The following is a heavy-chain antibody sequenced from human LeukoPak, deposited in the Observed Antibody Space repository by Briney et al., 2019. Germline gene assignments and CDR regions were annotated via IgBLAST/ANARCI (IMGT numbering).Heavy chain of an antibody. D-gene: IGHD2-2*01. CDR3: ARVGTSWSPLVYYFDY. CDR2: ISAYNGNT. V-gene: IGHV1-18*01. Sequence: RASVKVSCKSSGYTFTSYGISWVRQAPGQGLERMGWISAYNGNTNYAQKLQGGVTRTTDTSTSTAYMELRSLRSDDTAVYYCARVGTSWSPLVYYFDYWGQGTLVTVSS. CDR1: GYTFTSYG. J-gene: IGHJ4*02.